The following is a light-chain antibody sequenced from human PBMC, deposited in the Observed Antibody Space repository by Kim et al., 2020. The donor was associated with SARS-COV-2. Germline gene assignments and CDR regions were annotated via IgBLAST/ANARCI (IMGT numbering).Light chain of an antibody. V-gene: IGLV1-51*01. J-gene: IGLJ2*01. CDR2: DNN. CDR1: DSNIGNNF. CDR3: GTWDNTLNSVV. Sequence: QSVLTQPPSVSAAPGQKVTISCSGTDSNIGNNFVSWYLHLPGEAPKLIIYDNNRRPSGIPDRFSGSKSGTSATLGITGLQTGDEADFYCGTWDNTLNSVVFGGGTQLTVL.